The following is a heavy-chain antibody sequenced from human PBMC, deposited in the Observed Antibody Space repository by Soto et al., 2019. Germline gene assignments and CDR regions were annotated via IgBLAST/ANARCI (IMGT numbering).Heavy chain of an antibody. CDR1: GFTFSSYA. J-gene: IGHJ6*04. D-gene: IGHD2-2*01. Sequence: GGSLRLSCAASGFTFSSYAMHWVRQAPGKGLEWVAVISYDGSNKYYADSVKGRFTISRDNSKNTLYLQMNSLRAEDTAVYYCASLYCSSTSCSDVWGKGTMVTVSS. CDR2: ISYDGSNK. V-gene: IGHV3-30-3*01. CDR3: ASLYCSSTSCSDV.